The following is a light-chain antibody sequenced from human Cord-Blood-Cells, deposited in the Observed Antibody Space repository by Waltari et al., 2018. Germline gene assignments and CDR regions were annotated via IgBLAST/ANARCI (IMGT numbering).Light chain of an antibody. Sequence: QSALTQPASVSGSPGQSITISCTGTSSDVGGYNYVSWYQQHPGKAPKLMIYEVSNRPSGVSHRFSGARSGNTASLTISGLQAEDEADYYCSSYTSSSTVVFGEGTKLTVL. CDR1: SSDVGGYNY. J-gene: IGLJ2*01. CDR2: EVS. CDR3: SSYTSSSTVV. V-gene: IGLV2-14*01.